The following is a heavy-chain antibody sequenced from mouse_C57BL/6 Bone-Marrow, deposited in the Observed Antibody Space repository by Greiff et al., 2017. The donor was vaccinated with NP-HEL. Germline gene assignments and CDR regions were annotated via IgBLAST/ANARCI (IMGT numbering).Heavy chain of an antibody. CDR2: SRNKANDYTT. CDR1: GFTFSDFY. D-gene: IGHD2-5*01. CDR3: ARDRNSNPFAY. V-gene: IGHV7-1*01. Sequence: EVKLMESGGGLVQSGRSLRLSCATSGFTFSDFYMEWVRQAPGKGLEWIAASRNKANDYTTEYSASVKGRFIVSRDTSQSILYLQMNALRAEDTAIYYCARDRNSNPFAYWGQGTLVTVSA. J-gene: IGHJ3*01.